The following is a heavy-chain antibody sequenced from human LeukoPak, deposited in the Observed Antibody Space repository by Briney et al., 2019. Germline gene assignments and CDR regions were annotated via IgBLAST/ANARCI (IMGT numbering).Heavy chain of an antibody. D-gene: IGHD5-12*01. CDR3: ARDRGYSGYDLGFFDY. CDR2: ISSSSTI. V-gene: IGHV3-48*02. CDR1: GXTFSSYS. J-gene: IGHJ4*02. Sequence: PGGSLRLSCAASGXTFSSYSMNWVRQAPGKGLEWVSYISSSSTIYYADSVKGRFTISRDNAKNSLYLQMNSLRDGDTAVYYCARDRGYSGYDLGFFDYWGQGTLVTVSS.